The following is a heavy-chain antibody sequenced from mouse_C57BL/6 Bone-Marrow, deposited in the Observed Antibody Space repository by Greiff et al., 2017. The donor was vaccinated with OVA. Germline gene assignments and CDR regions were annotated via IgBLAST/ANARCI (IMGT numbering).Heavy chain of an antibody. D-gene: IGHD1-1*01. CDR1: GFTFSDYG. J-gene: IGHJ3*01. CDR2: ISNLAYSI. V-gene: IGHV5-15*01. CDR3: ARQGKSGSSYEFAY. Sequence: EVKLMESGGGLVQPGGSLKLSCAASGFTFSDYGMAWVRQAPRKGPEWVAFISNLAYSIYYADTVTGRFTISRENAKNTLSLEMSSLRSEDTAMYYCARQGKSGSSYEFAYWGQGTLVTVSA.